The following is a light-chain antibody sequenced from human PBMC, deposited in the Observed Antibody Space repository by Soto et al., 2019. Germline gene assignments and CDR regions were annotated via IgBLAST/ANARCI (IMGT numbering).Light chain of an antibody. CDR2: DVS. J-gene: IGLJ2*01. Sequence: QSVLNQPASVSGAPGQSITISCTGTSSDVGVYNYVSWYQQHPGKAPKLMIYDVSNRPSGVSNRFSGSKSGNTASLISSGLQAEDEADYYCSSYTSSSTVVFGGGTKLTVL. V-gene: IGLV2-14*01. CDR1: SSDVGVYNY. CDR3: SSYTSSSTVV.